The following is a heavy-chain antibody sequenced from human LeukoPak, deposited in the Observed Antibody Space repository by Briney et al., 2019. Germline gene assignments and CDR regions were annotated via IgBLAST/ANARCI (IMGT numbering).Heavy chain of an antibody. J-gene: IGHJ4*02. D-gene: IGHD5/OR15-5a*01. CDR1: GYTFTGSY. Sequence: ASVKVSCKASGYTFTGSYIHWVRQAPGQGLEWMGWINPNTVGTNYAQKFQGRVTMTRDTSVNTAYMELSRLTSDDTAVYYCARGPGVSPLDYWGQGTLVTVSS. CDR2: INPNTVGT. CDR3: ARGPGVSPLDY. V-gene: IGHV1-2*02.